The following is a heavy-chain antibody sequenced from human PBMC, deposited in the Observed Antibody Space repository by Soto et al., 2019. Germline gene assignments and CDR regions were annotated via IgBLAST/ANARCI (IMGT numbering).Heavy chain of an antibody. CDR1: GGPISSGDYY. CDR2: IYYSGST. J-gene: IGHJ6*02. CDR3: ARELRYYYGSENYYYYGMDV. V-gene: IGHV4-30-4*01. D-gene: IGHD3-10*01. Sequence: SETLSLTCTVSGGPISSGDYYWSWIRQPPGKGLEWIGYIYYSGSTYYNPSLKSRVTISVDTSKNQFSLKLSSVTAADTAVYYCARELRYYYGSENYYYYGMDVWGQGTTVTVSS.